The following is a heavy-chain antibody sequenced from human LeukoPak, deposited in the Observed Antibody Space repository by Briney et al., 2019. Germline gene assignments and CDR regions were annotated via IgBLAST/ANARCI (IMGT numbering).Heavy chain of an antibody. J-gene: IGHJ4*02. V-gene: IGHV3-7*01. CDR2: VGRDGSEK. CDR1: GFTFTIYA. D-gene: IGHD1-26*01. Sequence: GGSLRLSCAASGFTFTIYAMTWVRQVPGKGLEWVANVGRDGSEKNYVDSVEGRFTISRDNAKKSLDLEMNSLRVEDTALYYCAKVGTWELQRVFENWGQGTLVTVSS. CDR3: AKVGTWELQRVFEN.